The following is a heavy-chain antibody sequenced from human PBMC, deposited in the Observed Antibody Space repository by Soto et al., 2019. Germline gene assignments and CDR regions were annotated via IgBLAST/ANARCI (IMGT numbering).Heavy chain of an antibody. D-gene: IGHD1-1*01. CDR3: ARVTTGTSRVDYFDY. V-gene: IGHV4-61*01. CDR1: GGSVSSGSYY. Sequence: SETLSLTCTVSGGSVSSGSYYWSWIRQPPGKGLEWIGYIYYSGSTNYNPSLKSRVTISVDTSKNQFSLKLSSVTAADTAVYYCARVTTGTSRVDYFDYWGQGTLVTVSS. CDR2: IYYSGST. J-gene: IGHJ4*02.